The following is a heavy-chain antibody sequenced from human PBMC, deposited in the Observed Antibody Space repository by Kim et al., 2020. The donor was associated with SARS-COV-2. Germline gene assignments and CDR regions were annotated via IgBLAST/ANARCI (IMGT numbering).Heavy chain of an antibody. D-gene: IGHD3-22*01. CDR1: GGTFSSYA. Sequence: SVKVSCKASGGTFSSYAISWVRQAPGQGLEWMGGIIPIFGTANYAQKFQGRVTITADESTSTAYMELSSLRSEDTAVYYCARVGYYDSSGYLRGSYFDYWGQGTLVTVSS. V-gene: IGHV1-69*13. CDR2: IIPIFGTA. J-gene: IGHJ4*02. CDR3: ARVGYYDSSGYLRGSYFDY.